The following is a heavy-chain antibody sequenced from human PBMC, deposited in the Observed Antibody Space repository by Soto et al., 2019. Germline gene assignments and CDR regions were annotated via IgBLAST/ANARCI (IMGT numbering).Heavy chain of an antibody. V-gene: IGHV3-23*01. D-gene: IGHD3-16*02. Sequence: GGSLRLSCAASGFTFSSYAMSWVRQAPGKGLEWVSAISRSGGSKYYADSVKGRFTISRDNSKNTLYLQMNSLRAEDTAVYYCARDPRSLGELSQVWGKGPLVT. CDR1: GFTFSSYA. CDR3: ARDPRSLGELSQV. CDR2: ISRSGGSK. J-gene: IGHJ4*02.